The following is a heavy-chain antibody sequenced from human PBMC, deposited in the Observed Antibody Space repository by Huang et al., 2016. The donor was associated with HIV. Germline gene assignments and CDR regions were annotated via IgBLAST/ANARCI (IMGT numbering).Heavy chain of an antibody. CDR3: ARGDYGDYVGIDY. CDR1: GFPFSGYA. V-gene: IGHV3-30*19. CDR2: ISLDGGTK. J-gene: IGHJ4*02. Sequence: QVHLMESGGGVVQPGKSLGLSCTTSGFPFSGYALHWVRQTPGKGLEWVACISLDGGTKYYADSVKGRFIISRDNSKKTLYVQMNSLRAEDTAVYYCARGDYGDYVGIDYWGQGTLVTVSS. D-gene: IGHD4-17*01.